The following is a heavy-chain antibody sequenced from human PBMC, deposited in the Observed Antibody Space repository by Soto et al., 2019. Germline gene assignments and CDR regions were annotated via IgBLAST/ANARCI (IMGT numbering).Heavy chain of an antibody. J-gene: IGHJ5*02. CDR2: ISSSSTI. V-gene: IGHV3-48*01. CDR3: ARDRGIAAPARWFDP. CDR1: GFTFSSYS. D-gene: IGHD6-13*01. Sequence: PGGSLRLSCAASGFTFSSYSMNWVRQAPGKGLEWVSYISSSSTIYYADSVKGRFTISRDNAKNSLYLQMNSLRAEDTAVYYCARDRGIAAPARWFDPWGQGTLVTVSS.